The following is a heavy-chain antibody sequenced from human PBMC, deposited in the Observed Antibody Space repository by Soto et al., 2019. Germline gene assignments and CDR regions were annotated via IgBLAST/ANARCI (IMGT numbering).Heavy chain of an antibody. CDR3: AKLVIGYCSGNTCDDY. V-gene: IGHV3-30*18. CDR1: GFTFSYG. CDR2: ISYDSSNK. J-gene: IGHJ4*02. D-gene: IGHD2-15*01. Sequence: VQLLESGGGLIQPGGSLRLSCAASGFTFSYGIHWLRQAPGKGLEWVAYISYDSSNKFYGDSVKGRFTISRDNSKNTQCVQMNSLRAEDTAVYYCAKLVIGYCSGNTCDDYWGQGTLVAVSS.